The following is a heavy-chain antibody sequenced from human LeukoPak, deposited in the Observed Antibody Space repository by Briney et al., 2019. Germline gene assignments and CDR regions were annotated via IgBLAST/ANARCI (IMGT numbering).Heavy chain of an antibody. V-gene: IGHV1-69*04. D-gene: IGHD3-10*02. Sequence: SVKDSCKASGGTFSSYAISWVRQAPGQGLEWMGRIIPILGIANYAQKFQGRVTITADKSTSTAYMELSSLRSEDTAVYYCARDVPGGSDYWGQGTLVIVSS. CDR1: GGTFSSYA. CDR3: ARDVPGGSDY. CDR2: IIPILGIA. J-gene: IGHJ4*02.